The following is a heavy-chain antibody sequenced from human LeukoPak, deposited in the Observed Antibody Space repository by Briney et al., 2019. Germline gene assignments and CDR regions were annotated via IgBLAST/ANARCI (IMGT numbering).Heavy chain of an antibody. V-gene: IGHV3-30*04. J-gene: IGHJ5*02. CDR2: ISYDGSNK. Sequence: GGSLRLSRAASGFTFSSYAMHWVRQAPGKGLEWVAVISYDGSNKYYADSVKGRFTISRDNSKNTLYLQMNSLRAEDTAVYYCARSGSGSYSTQPWGQGTLVTVSS. CDR3: ARSGSGSYSTQP. D-gene: IGHD3-10*01. CDR1: GFTFSSYA.